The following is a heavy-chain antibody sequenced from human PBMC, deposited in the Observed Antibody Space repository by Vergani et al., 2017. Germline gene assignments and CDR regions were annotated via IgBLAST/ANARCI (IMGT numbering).Heavy chain of an antibody. CDR2: INSDGSST. D-gene: IGHD3-22*01. V-gene: IGHV3-74*01. CDR3: ARERMKSSSGYYKEASYYYYMDV. J-gene: IGHJ6*03. CDR1: GFTFSNYW. Sequence: EVQLVESGGGLVQPGGSLRLSCAASGFTFSNYWMHWVRQAPGKGLVWVSRINSDGSSTSYADSVKGRFTISRDNSKNTLYLQMNSLRAEDTAVYYCARERMKSSSGYYKEASYYYYMDVWGKGTTVTVSS.